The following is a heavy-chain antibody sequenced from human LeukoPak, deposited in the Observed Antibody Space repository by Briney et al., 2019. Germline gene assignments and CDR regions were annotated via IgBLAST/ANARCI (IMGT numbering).Heavy chain of an antibody. Sequence: GGSLRLSCAASGFNFYNYAMTWVRQAPGKGLEWVSYISNSGSTIYYADSVKGRFTVSRDNAKNSLYLQMNSLRAEDTAVYYCARDRRAHNWGQGTLVTVSS. J-gene: IGHJ4*02. CDR2: ISNSGSTI. V-gene: IGHV3-48*03. CDR3: ARDRRAHN. CDR1: GFNFYNYA.